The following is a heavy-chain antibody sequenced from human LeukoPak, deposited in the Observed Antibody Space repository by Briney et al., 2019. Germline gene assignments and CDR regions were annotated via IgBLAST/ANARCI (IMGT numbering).Heavy chain of an antibody. CDR1: GYTFTSYA. D-gene: IGHD5-18*01. Sequence: GASVKVSCKASGYTFTSYAISWVRQAPGQGLEWMGGIIPIFGTANYAQKFQGRVTITADESTSTAYMELSSLRSEDTAVYYCASWFQRGYSYGRLYYWGQGTLVTVSS. V-gene: IGHV1-69*13. CDR2: IIPIFGTA. J-gene: IGHJ4*02. CDR3: ASWFQRGYSYGRLYY.